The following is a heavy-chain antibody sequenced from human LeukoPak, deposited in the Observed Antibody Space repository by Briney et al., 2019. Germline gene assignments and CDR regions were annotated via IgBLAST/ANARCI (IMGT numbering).Heavy chain of an antibody. V-gene: IGHV4-61*02. CDR3: ARVITVTSSAFDI. CDR1: GGSISSGSYY. Sequence: PSETLSLTCTVSGGSISSGSYYWSWIRQPAGKGLEWIGRMYTSGSTNYNPSLKSRVTISGDTSTNQFSLKLSSVTAADTAVYYCARVITVTSSAFDIWGQGTMVTVSS. CDR2: MYTSGST. J-gene: IGHJ3*02. D-gene: IGHD4-17*01.